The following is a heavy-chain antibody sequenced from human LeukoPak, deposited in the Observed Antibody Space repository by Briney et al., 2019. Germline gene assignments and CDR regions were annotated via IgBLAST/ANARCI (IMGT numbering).Heavy chain of an antibody. Sequence: PGGSLRLSWAASAFTFIRYAMNWVRQAPGKGLEWVSVISGSGGSTYYADSVKGRFTISRDTSTNTLYLQMNSLRAEDTAVYYGATPRVGGAVRGAFDIWGQGTMVTVSS. CDR2: ISGSGGST. CDR1: AFTFIRYA. CDR3: ATPRVGGAVRGAFDI. V-gene: IGHV3-23*01. D-gene: IGHD3-10*02. J-gene: IGHJ3*02.